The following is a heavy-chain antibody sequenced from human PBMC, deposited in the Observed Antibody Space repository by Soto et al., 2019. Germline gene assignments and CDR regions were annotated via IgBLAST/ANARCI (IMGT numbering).Heavy chain of an antibody. CDR2: ISGSGGST. CDR3: AKGGGLVVAATLGY. D-gene: IGHD2-15*01. J-gene: IGHJ4*02. CDR1: GFTFSSYA. V-gene: IGHV3-23*01. Sequence: EVQLLESGGGLVQPGGSLRLPCAASGFTFSSYAMSWVHQAPGKGLEWVSAISGSGGSTYYADSVKGRFTISRDNSKNTLYLQMNSLRAEDTAVYYCAKGGGLVVAATLGYWGQGTLVTVSS.